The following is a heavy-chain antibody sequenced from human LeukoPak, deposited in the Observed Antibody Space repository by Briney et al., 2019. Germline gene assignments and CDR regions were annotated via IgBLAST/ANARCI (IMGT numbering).Heavy chain of an antibody. CDR3: ARGTPGDPSNFDY. CDR2: IYSGGST. V-gene: IGHV3-53*01. Sequence: HPGGSLRLSCAASGFTVSSNYMSWVRQAPGKGLEWVSVIYSGGSTYYADSVKGRFTISRDNSKNTLYLQMNSLRAEDTAVYYCARGTPGDPSNFDYWGQGTLVTVSS. J-gene: IGHJ4*02. D-gene: IGHD7-27*01. CDR1: GFTVSSNY.